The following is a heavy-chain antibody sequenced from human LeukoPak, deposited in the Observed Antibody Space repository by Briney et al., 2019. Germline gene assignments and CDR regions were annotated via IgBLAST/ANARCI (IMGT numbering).Heavy chain of an antibody. CDR2: IYYSGST. V-gene: IGHV4-59*01. J-gene: IGHJ4*01. CDR1: GGSINSYY. D-gene: IGHD2-8*01. CDR3: TSGGMVSGDF. Sequence: SETLSLTCTVSGGSINSYYWSWIRQPPGKGLEWIGFIYYSGSTSYNPSLNSRVTISRDTSKNQFSLNLRSVTAADTAVYYCTSGGMVSGDFWGHGTLVTVSS.